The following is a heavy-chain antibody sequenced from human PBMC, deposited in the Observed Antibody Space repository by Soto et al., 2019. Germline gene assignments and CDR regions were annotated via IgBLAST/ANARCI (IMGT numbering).Heavy chain of an antibody. V-gene: IGHV4-4*02. CDR2: IYHSGST. CDR1: GGSISSSKW. CDR3: ARDRHYYGMDV. J-gene: IGHJ6*02. Sequence: TLSLTCAVSGGSISSSKWWSWVRQPPKKGMEWIGEIYHSGSTNYNPSLKSRVTISVEKSKSHFSLNLSSVTAADTAVYYCARDRHYYGMDVWGQGTTVTVSS.